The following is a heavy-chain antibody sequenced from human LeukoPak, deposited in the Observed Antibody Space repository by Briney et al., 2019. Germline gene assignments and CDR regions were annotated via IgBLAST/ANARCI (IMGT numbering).Heavy chain of an antibody. CDR1: GGSISSSSYY. CDR2: IYYSGST. J-gene: IGHJ4*02. Sequence: SETLSLTCTVSGGSISSSSYYWGWIHQPPGKGLEWIGSIYYSGSTYYNPSLKSRVTISLDTSKNQFSLKLSSVTAADTAVYYCAREMGSGSEFDYWGQGTLVTVSS. CDR3: AREMGSGSEFDY. D-gene: IGHD6-19*01. V-gene: IGHV4-39*07.